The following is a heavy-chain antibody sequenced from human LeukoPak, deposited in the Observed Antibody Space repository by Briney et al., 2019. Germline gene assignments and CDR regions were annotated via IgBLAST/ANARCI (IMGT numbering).Heavy chain of an antibody. D-gene: IGHD6-19*01. CDR2: IYPSDSDT. Sequence: GEALKIPCKGSGYNFTTYWIAWVGQMPGKGLEWMGIIYPSDSDTRFSPSFQGQVTISADKSISTAYLQWSSLKASDTAMYYCARKSSGGGFDYWGQRTLVTVSS. CDR1: GYNFTTYW. CDR3: ARKSSGGGFDY. J-gene: IGHJ4*02. V-gene: IGHV5-51*01.